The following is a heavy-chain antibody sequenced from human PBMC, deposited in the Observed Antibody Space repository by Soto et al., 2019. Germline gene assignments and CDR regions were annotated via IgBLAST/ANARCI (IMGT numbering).Heavy chain of an antibody. CDR3: ARVRGGDTHVFDF. J-gene: IGHJ4*02. V-gene: IGHV4-39*01. CDR1: VDSITRSGFY. Sequence: QLHLHESGPGLVNPSGTLSLSCSVSVDSITRSGFYWAWIRRPQVQELEWIARMYHTGSTYYKPSLESRLTMSVDTSKSQFSLRLTSMTDADAGVYFCARVRGGDTHVFDFWGQGARVTVSS. D-gene: IGHD3-10*01. CDR2: MYHTGST.